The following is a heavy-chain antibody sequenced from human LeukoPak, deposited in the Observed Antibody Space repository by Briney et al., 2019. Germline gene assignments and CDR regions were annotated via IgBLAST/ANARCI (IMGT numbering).Heavy chain of an antibody. D-gene: IGHD3-3*01. CDR2: INPNNGGT. J-gene: IGHJ4*02. Sequence: ASVKVSCKASGYTFTDYYIHWVRQAPGQGLEWMGWINPNNGGTNYAQKFQGRVTIPVDTSKNQLSLKLTSVTAADTAVYYCARAFGVVIYFDYWGQGTLVTVSS. CDR1: GYTFTDYY. CDR3: ARAFGVVIYFDY. V-gene: IGHV1-2*02.